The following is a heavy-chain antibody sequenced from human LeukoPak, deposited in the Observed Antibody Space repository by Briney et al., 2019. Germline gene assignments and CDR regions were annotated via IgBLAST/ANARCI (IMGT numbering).Heavy chain of an antibody. Sequence: PSETLSLTCTVSGGSISSYYWSWIRQPPGKGLEWIGYIYYSGSTNYNPSLKSRVTISVDTSKNQFSLKLSSVTAADTAVYYCARRYPPYDYWGQGTLVTVSS. CDR2: IYYSGST. CDR3: ARRYPPYDY. D-gene: IGHD2-2*02. J-gene: IGHJ4*02. CDR1: GGSISSYY. V-gene: IGHV4-59*12.